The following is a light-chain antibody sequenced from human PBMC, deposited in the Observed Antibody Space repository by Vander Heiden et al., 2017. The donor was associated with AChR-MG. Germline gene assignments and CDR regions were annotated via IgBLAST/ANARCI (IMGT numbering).Light chain of an antibody. CDR1: SSDIGGYNY. CDR2: DVN. CDR3: SSYTSDSTLV. J-gene: IGLJ2*01. Sequence: QSALTQPASVSGSPGPSITSSCTGTSSDIGGYNYVSWYQQHPGKAPQLMIYDVNDRPSGVSIRFSGSKSGNTASLTISGLQAEDEADYYCSSYTSDSTLVFGGGTKLTVL. V-gene: IGLV2-14*03.